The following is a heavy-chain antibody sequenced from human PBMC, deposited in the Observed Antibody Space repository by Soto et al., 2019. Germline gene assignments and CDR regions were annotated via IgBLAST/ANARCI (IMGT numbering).Heavy chain of an antibody. Sequence: QVQLVESGGGVVQPGRSLRVSCAASGFTFSIYAMHCVRQAPGTGLEWVAVISYDGTKTSYADSVKGRVTISRDNSKNTVYLQMNSLRDEDTAVYYCAKDRGPRRQWFIDPFDYWGQGTLVTVSP. J-gene: IGHJ4*02. CDR1: GFTFSIYA. CDR3: AKDRGPRRQWFIDPFDY. D-gene: IGHD3-22*01. V-gene: IGHV3-30*18. CDR2: ISYDGTKT.